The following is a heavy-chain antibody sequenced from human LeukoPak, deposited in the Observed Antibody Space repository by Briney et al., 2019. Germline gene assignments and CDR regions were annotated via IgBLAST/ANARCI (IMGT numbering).Heavy chain of an antibody. Sequence: ASVKVSCKASGNTFTNYYVHWVRQAPGQGLEWMGIINPSGGSTTYAQKFQGRVTITADESTSTAYMELSSLRSEDTAVYYCARDRSPRPRAIAAAEADYWGQGTLVTVSS. CDR3: ARDRSPRPRAIAAAEADY. CDR1: GNTFTNYY. J-gene: IGHJ4*02. D-gene: IGHD6-13*01. CDR2: INPSGGST. V-gene: IGHV1-46*01.